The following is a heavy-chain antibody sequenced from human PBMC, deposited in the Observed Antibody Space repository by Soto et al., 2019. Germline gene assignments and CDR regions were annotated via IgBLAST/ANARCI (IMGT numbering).Heavy chain of an antibody. CDR2: ISSSSSYI. CDR3: ARDTPALTTVTTGEGFDY. CDR1: GFTFSSDS. V-gene: IGHV3-21*01. J-gene: IGHJ4*02. Sequence: EVQLVESGGGLVKPGGSLRLSCAASGFTFSSDSMNWVRQAPGKGLEWVSSISSSSSYIYYADSVKGRFTISRDNAQNSLYLQMNSLRAEDTAVYYCARDTPALTTVTTGEGFDYWGQRTLVTVSS. D-gene: IGHD4-17*01.